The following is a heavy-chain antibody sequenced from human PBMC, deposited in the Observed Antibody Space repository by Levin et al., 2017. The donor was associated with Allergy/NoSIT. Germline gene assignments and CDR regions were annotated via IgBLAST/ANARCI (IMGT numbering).Heavy chain of an antibody. D-gene: IGHD2-15*01. CDR3: ARGRCSGGSCYVPTGGYYFDY. CDR2: IWYDGSNK. V-gene: IGHV3-33*01. Sequence: LSLTCAASGFTFSSYGMHWVRQAPGKGLEWVAVIWYDGSNKYYADSVKGRFTISRDNSKNTLYLQMNSLRAEDTAVYYCARGRCSGGSCYVPTGGYYFDYWGQGTLVTVSS. CDR1: GFTFSSYG. J-gene: IGHJ4*02.